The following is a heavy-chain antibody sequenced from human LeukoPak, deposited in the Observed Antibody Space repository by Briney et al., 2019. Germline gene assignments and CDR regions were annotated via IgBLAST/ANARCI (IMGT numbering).Heavy chain of an antibody. J-gene: IGHJ5*02. Sequence: SETLSLTCTVSGGSISDYYWSWIRQPPGKGLEWIAYISYSGNTKVNPSLTSRVTVSVDTSKNQFSLKLTSVTAADTAVYYCARDKWSGGGLAQFDPWGQGTLVTVSP. V-gene: IGHV4-59*01. D-gene: IGHD2-15*01. CDR2: ISYSGNT. CDR1: GGSISDYY. CDR3: ARDKWSGGGLAQFDP.